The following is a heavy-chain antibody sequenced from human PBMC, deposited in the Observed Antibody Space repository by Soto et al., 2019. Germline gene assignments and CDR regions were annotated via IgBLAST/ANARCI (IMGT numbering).Heavy chain of an antibody. J-gene: IGHJ6*04. CDR2: IIPIFGTA. CDR1: GGTFSSYA. V-gene: IGHV1-69*13. CDR3: ARESPLSGAPPHYYYYYGMDD. Sequence: SVKVSCKASGGTFSSYAISWVRQAPGQGLEWMGGIIPIFGTANYAQKFQGRVTITADESTSTAYMELSSLRSEDTAVYYCARESPLSGAPPHYYYYYGMDDWGKGTTVTVAS. D-gene: IGHD1-26*01.